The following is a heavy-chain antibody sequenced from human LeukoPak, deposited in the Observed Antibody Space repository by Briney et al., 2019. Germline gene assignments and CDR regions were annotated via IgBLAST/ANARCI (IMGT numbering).Heavy chain of an antibody. J-gene: IGHJ4*02. CDR3: AKDIAYCSGGSCPLDY. CDR2: ISTNGGST. Sequence: GGSLRLSCAASESTFSSYAIHWVRQAPGKGLEYVSGISTNGGSTYYANSVKGRFTISRDNAKNSLYLQMNSLRVEDTALYYCAKDIAYCSGGSCPLDYWGQGTLVTVSS. CDR1: ESTFSSYA. D-gene: IGHD2-15*01. V-gene: IGHV3-64*01.